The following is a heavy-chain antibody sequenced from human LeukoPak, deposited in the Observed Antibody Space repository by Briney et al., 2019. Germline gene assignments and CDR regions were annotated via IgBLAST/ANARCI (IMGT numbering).Heavy chain of an antibody. Sequence: SETLSLTCAVYGGSFSGYYLSWIRQPPGKGLEWIGEINHSGSTNYNPSLKSRVTISVDTSKNQFSLKLSSVTAADPAVYYCAASPQMGDNSLYYFDYWGQGTLVTVSS. V-gene: IGHV4-34*01. CDR3: AASPQMGDNSLYYFDY. CDR2: INHSGST. CDR1: GGSFSGYY. D-gene: IGHD4-23*01. J-gene: IGHJ4*02.